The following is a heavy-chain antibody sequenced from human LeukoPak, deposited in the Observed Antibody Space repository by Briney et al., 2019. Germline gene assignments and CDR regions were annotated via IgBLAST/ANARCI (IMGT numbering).Heavy chain of an antibody. CDR3: ARTTEGGYTYGYFYYYYMDV. V-gene: IGHV4-59*01. CDR2: IYYTGST. D-gene: IGHD5-18*01. J-gene: IGHJ6*03. Sequence: PSETLSLTCSVSGGSLSTYYWSWIRQPPGKGLEWIGYIYYTGSTGSNPSLKSRVTISIDTSKNQFSLRLTSVTAADTAVYYCARTTEGGYTYGYFYYYYMDVWGKGTTVTISS. CDR1: GGSLSTYY.